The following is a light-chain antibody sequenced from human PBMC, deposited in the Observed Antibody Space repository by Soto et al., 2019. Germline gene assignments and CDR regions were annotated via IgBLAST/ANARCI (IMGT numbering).Light chain of an antibody. Sequence: QSVLTQPPSASGSPGQSVTISCTGTSSDIGTHGYVSWYQHLPDKAPKLIIYEVSKRPSGVPDRFSGSKSGNTASLTVSGLQAEDEGDYYCCSYGGGNNFYVFGTGTKVTVL. V-gene: IGLV2-8*01. CDR2: EVS. CDR3: CSYGGGNNFYV. J-gene: IGLJ1*01. CDR1: SSDIGTHGY.